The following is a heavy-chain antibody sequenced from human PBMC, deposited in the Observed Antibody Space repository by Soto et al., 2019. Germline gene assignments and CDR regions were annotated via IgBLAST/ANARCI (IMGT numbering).Heavy chain of an antibody. D-gene: IGHD6-6*01. Sequence: PSETLSLTCTVSGVSITRGDDYWSWIRQPPGEGLGWIGYIYNTGGTTTNPSLKSRFTISVDTSKNQFSLKLNSVTAADAAVYYCARGISTMAAPDPFDIWGQGTVVTISS. J-gene: IGHJ3*02. CDR1: GVSITRGDDY. CDR3: ARGISTMAAPDPFDI. V-gene: IGHV4-30-4*01. CDR2: IYNTGGT.